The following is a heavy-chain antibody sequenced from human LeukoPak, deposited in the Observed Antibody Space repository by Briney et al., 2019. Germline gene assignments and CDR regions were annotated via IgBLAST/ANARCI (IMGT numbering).Heavy chain of an antibody. CDR2: IWYDGSNK. D-gene: IGHD5-24*01. CDR3: AKDIGGGYNYDYFDY. Sequence: PGGSLRLSCAASGFTFSSYGMHWGRQAPGKGLEWVAVIWYDGSNKYYADSVKGRFTISRDNSKNTLYLQMNSLRAEDTAVYYCAKDIGGGYNYDYFDYWGQGTLVTVSS. CDR1: GFTFSSYG. J-gene: IGHJ4*02. V-gene: IGHV3-33*06.